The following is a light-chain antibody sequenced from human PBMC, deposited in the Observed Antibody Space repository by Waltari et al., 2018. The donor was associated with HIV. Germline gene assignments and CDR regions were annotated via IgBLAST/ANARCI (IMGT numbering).Light chain of an antibody. Sequence: QSVLTQPPSVSAAPRQKVTISCSGTSSNIGNNFVSWYQHLPGTAPKLLIYDNNKRPAGMPDRFSGSKSGTSATLGLTGLQTGDEADYFCETWDRSLSRVIFGGGTRLTVL. V-gene: IGLV1-51*01. CDR2: DNN. J-gene: IGLJ2*01. CDR3: ETWDRSLSRVI. CDR1: SSNIGNNF.